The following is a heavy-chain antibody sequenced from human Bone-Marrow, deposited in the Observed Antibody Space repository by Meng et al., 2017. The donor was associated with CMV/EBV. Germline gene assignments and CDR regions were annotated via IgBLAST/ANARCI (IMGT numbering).Heavy chain of an antibody. CDR1: GFFFGSFW. D-gene: IGHD3-10*01. CDR3: ARSYGLDV. V-gene: IGHV3-7*01. J-gene: IGHJ6*02. Sequence: SLKISCEASGFFFGSFWMTWVRQAPGKGLEWVANIKYDGSEKSYAESLKGRFTISRDNAKNSLYLQVSSLRVEDTAVYYCARSYGLDVWGQGTTVTVSS. CDR2: IKYDGSEK.